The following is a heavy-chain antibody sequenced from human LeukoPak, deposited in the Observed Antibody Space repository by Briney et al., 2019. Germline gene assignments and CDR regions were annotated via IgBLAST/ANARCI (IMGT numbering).Heavy chain of an antibody. D-gene: IGHD3-10*01. J-gene: IGHJ4*02. V-gene: IGHV4-59*01. CDR2: IYYSGST. CDR3: ARRPGIRGVEFDY. CDR1: GGSISSYY. Sequence: SETLSLTCTVSGGSISSYYWSWIRQPAGKGLEWIGYIYYSGSTNYNPSLKSRVTISVDTSKNQFSLKLSSVTAADTAVYYCARRPGIRGVEFDYWGQGTLVTVSS.